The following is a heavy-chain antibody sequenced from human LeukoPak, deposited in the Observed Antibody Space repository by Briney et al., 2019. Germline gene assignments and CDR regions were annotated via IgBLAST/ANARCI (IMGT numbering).Heavy chain of an antibody. CDR1: GFTFSDYY. D-gene: IGHD2-15*01. Sequence: PGGSLRLSCAASGFTFSDYYMSWIRQAPGKGLEWVSAISGSGVSTYYADSVKGRFTISRDNSKNTLYLQMNSLRAEDTAVYYCAKGLGYCSGGSCLLVDYWGQGTLVTVSS. CDR2: ISGSGVST. J-gene: IGHJ4*02. V-gene: IGHV3-23*01. CDR3: AKGLGYCSGGSCLLVDY.